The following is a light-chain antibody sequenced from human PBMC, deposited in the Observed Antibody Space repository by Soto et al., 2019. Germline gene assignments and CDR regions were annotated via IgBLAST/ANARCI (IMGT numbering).Light chain of an antibody. Sequence: EILLTQSPGPLSFSPGERATLSCRASQLVSSNFLAWYQQKPGQAPRLLFYGASTGATGIPARFSGSGSGTEFTLTISSLQSEDFAVYYGQQYKDWPPFTFGQGTRLEIK. CDR3: QQYKDWPPFT. CDR2: GAS. CDR1: QLVSSN. J-gene: IGKJ5*01. V-gene: IGKV3-15*01.